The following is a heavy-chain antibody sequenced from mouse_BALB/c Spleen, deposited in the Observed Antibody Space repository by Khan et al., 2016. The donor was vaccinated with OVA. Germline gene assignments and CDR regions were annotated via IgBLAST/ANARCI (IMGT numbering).Heavy chain of an antibody. J-gene: IGHJ3*01. CDR3: ASDGGSSAWFTY. V-gene: IGHV1-7*01. Sequence: QVQLKQSGAELAKPGASVKMSCKASGYTFTSNWMHWVKQRPGQGLEWIGYINPSTGYSAYNQKFKDKATLTADKSSSTAYLQLSSLTSDDSAVYNCASDGGSSAWFTYWGQGTLVTVSA. CDR1: GYTFTSNW. CDR2: INPSTGYS. D-gene: IGHD1-1*02.